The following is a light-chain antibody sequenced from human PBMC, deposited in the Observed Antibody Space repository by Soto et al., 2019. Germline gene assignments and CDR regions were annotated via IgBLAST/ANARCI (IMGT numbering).Light chain of an antibody. Sequence: DIQMTQSPSTLSASVVYRFTITCLASQSISSWLAWYQQKPGKAPKLLIYKASSLESGVPSRFSGSGSGTEFTLTISSLQPDDFATYYCQQYNSYSWTFGQGTKVDI. CDR1: QSISSW. J-gene: IGKJ1*01. V-gene: IGKV1-5*03. CDR2: KAS. CDR3: QQYNSYSWT.